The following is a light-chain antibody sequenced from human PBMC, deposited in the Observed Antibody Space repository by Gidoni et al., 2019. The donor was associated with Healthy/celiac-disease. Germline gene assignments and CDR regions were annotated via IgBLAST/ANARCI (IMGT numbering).Light chain of an antibody. CDR1: QSISSW. V-gene: IGKV1-5*03. CDR2: KAS. CDR3: QQYNSYSRT. Sequence: DLQMTQSPSPLSASVGDRVTITCRASQSISSWLAWYQQKPGKAHKLLIYKASSLESGVPSRFSGSGSGKEFTLTISSLQPDDFATYYCQQYNSYSRTFGQXTKVEIK. J-gene: IGKJ1*01.